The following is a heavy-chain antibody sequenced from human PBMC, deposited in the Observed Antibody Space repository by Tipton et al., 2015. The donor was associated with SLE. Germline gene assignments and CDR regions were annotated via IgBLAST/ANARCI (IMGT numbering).Heavy chain of an antibody. CDR3: AKFNSSNGFDV. J-gene: IGHJ3*01. D-gene: IGHD6-6*01. CDR1: GGSFTGYY. V-gene: IGHV4-34*01. CDR2: INQSGRT. Sequence: TLSLTCAVFGGSFTGYYWSWIRQSPVKGLEWIGEINQSGRTNYNPSLQSRVTISIDTSKSQFSLKLNSVTAADTATYHCAKFNSSNGFDVWGHGTMVAVSS.